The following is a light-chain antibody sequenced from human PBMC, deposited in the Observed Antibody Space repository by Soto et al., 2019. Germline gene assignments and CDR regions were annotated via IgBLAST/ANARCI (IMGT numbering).Light chain of an antibody. Sequence: QSARTEPPSSSGSPGQSVTISCTGTSSDVGGYNYVSWYQQHPGKAPKLMIYEVSKRPSGVPDRFSASKSGNTASLTVSGLQAEDEADYYCSSYAGSNNLGVFGTGTKVNVL. CDR3: SSYAGSNNLGV. J-gene: IGLJ1*01. CDR1: SSDVGGYNY. V-gene: IGLV2-8*01. CDR2: EVS.